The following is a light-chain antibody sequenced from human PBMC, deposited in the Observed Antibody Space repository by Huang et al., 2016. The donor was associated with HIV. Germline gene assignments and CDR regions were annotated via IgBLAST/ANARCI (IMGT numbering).Light chain of an antibody. J-gene: IGKJ2*01. CDR2: GAS. CDR3: HQYGTSLPYT. CDR1: QSVSSSY. V-gene: IGKV3-20*01. Sequence: EIVLTQSPGTLSLSPGERAPLSCRASQSVSSSYLAWYQQYPGQAPRRLIYGASSRATGIPDRFSGSGSGTDFTLTINRLEPEDFAVYYCHQYGTSLPYTFGQGTKLEIK.